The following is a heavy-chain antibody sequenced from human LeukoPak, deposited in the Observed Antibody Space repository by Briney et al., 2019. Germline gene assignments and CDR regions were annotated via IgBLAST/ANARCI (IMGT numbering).Heavy chain of an antibody. Sequence: SETLSLTCTVSGGSISSYYWSWIRQPPGKGLEWIGYIYYSGSTNYNPSLKSRVTISVDRSKNQFSLNLSSVTAADTAVYYCARDNRGAYNYYYYMDVWGKGTTVTVTS. V-gene: IGHV4-59*12. J-gene: IGHJ6*03. D-gene: IGHD2/OR15-2a*01. CDR3: ARDNRGAYNYYYYMDV. CDR2: IYYSGST. CDR1: GGSISSYY.